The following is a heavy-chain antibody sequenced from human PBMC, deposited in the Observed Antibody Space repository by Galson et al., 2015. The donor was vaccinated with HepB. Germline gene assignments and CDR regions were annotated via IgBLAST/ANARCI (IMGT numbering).Heavy chain of an antibody. J-gene: IGHJ4*02. V-gene: IGHV3-21*01. Sequence: SLRLSCADSGFIFSSYKMNWVRQAPGKGLEWVSSIRTSSTHITYADSVKGRFTISRDNAKSSLYLQMNSLRAEDTAVYYCAREYRYTRGWSIDYWGQGTLVTVSS. CDR2: IRTSSTHI. D-gene: IGHD6-19*01. CDR3: AREYRYTRGWSIDY. CDR1: GFIFSSYK.